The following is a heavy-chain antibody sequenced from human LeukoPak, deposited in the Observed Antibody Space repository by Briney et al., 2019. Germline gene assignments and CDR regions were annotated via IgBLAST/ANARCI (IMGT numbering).Heavy chain of an antibody. CDR3: ARNPRSRRVGVPDFDY. Sequence: GGSLRLSCAASGFTFSSYSMNWVRQAPGKGLEWVSSISSSSSYIYYADSVKGRFTISRDNAKNSLYLQMNSLRAEDTAVYYCARNPRSRRVGVPDFDYWGQGTLVTVSS. V-gene: IGHV3-21*01. CDR2: ISSSSSYI. CDR1: GFTFSSYS. D-gene: IGHD2-2*01. J-gene: IGHJ4*02.